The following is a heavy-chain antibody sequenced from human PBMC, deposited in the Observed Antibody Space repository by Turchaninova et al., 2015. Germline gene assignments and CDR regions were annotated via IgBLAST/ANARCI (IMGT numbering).Heavy chain of an antibody. CDR3: ARERDDSSTPDF. D-gene: IGHD3-22*01. V-gene: IGHV4-38-2*02. J-gene: IGHJ4*02. CDR1: GYSLLSDYY. CDR2: IYHSGST. Sequence: QVQLQESGPGLVKPSETLSLTCPVSGYSLLSDYYWGWVRQPPGKVLEWIGTIYHSGSTYYNPSLKSRVAISVDTSKNQLSLKLTSVTAADTAVYYCARERDDSSTPDFWGQGTLVTVSS.